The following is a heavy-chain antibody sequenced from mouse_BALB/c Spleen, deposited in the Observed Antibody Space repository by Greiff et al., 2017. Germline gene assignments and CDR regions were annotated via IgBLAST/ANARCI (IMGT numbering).Heavy chain of an antibody. CDR1: GYTFTNYW. CDR2: IYPGGGYT. V-gene: IGHV1-63*02. Sequence: QVQLQQSGAELVRPGTSVKISCKASGYTFTNYWLGWVKQRPGHGLEWIGDIYPGGGYTNYNEKFKGKATLTADTSSSTAYMQLSSLTSEDSAVYFCARGYYGPWYFDVWGAGTTVTVSS. CDR3: ARGYYGPWYFDV. D-gene: IGHD1-1*01. J-gene: IGHJ1*01.